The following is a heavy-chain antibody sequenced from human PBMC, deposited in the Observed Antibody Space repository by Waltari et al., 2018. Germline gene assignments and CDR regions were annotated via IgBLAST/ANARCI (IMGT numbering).Heavy chain of an antibody. D-gene: IGHD3-3*01. CDR2: IVVGSGNT. J-gene: IGHJ5*02. CDR1: GFTFTSSS. Sequence: QMQLLQSGPEVKKPGTSVRVSCKASGFTFTSSSLQWVRQARGQGLEWIGLIVVGSGNTKYAQNFQERVTFTRDMSTSTAYMELKSLTSEDTAVYYCAAGLFGVFVQSFDPWGQGTLVTVSS. V-gene: IGHV1-58*01. CDR3: AAGLFGVFVQSFDP.